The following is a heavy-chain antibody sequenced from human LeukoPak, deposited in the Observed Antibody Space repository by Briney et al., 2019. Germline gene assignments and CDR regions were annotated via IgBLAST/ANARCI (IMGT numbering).Heavy chain of an antibody. D-gene: IGHD3-10*01. Sequence: SETLSLTCTVSGGLISISTYYWGWIRQPPGKGLEWIGEINHSGSTNYNPSLKSRVTISVDTSKNQFSLKLSSVTAADTAVYYCARGRGYYYYYMDVWGKGTTVTVSS. CDR1: GGLISISTYY. J-gene: IGHJ6*03. V-gene: IGHV4-39*07. CDR2: INHSGST. CDR3: ARGRGYYYYYMDV.